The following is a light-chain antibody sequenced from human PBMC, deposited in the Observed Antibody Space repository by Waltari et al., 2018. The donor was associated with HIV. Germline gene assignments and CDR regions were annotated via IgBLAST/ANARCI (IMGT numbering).Light chain of an antibody. CDR3: QQYGGSPLYT. V-gene: IGKV3-20*01. Sequence: EIVLTRSPGTLSLSPGERATLSCRASESLIGSYLVWYQQKPGQAPRPLIYAASKRATGIPDRFSGSGSGTDFTLTISRLEPEDFAVYYCQQYGGSPLYTFGQGTKLEIK. CDR2: AAS. CDR1: ESLIGSY. J-gene: IGKJ2*01.